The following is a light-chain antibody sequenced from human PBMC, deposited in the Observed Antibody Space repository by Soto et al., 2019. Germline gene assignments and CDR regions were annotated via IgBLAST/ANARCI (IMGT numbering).Light chain of an antibody. CDR3: QQSLTMPTT. CDR2: SAS. CDR1: QSINKY. V-gene: IGKV1-39*01. Sequence: DIHMTQSPASLSVSVGYRVTITCRASQSINKYLNWYLQRPGQAPKILIRSASTLQRGVPSRFSGSGSRTEFTLTIADLQPDDFGTYYCQQSLTMPTTFGHGTRLEIK. J-gene: IGKJ5*01.